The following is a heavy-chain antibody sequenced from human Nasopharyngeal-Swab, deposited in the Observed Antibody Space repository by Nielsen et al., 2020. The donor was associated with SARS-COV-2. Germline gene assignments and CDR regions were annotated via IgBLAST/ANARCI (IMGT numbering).Heavy chain of an antibody. Sequence: GGSLRLSCAASGFSFSTYAMSWVRQAPGKGLECVSAISGSGGDTYYADSVKGRFTISRDNSKNTLYLRMNSLRAEDTAVYYCAKDGSSSPTYWGQGTLVTVSS. V-gene: IGHV3-23*01. CDR1: GFSFSTYA. J-gene: IGHJ4*02. CDR3: AKDGSSSPTY. D-gene: IGHD6-13*01. CDR2: ISGSGGDT.